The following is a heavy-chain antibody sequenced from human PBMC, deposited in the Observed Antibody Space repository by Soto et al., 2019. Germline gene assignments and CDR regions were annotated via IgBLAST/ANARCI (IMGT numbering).Heavy chain of an antibody. CDR2: IYYSGST. D-gene: IGHD3-10*01. CDR3: ARQSRVKAFDI. Sequence: PSETLSLTCTVSGGSISSSSYYWGWIRQPPGKGLEWIGSIYYSGSTYYNPSLKSRVTISVDTSKNQFSLKLSSVTAADTAVYYCARQSRVKAFDIWGQGTMVTVSS. J-gene: IGHJ3*02. CDR1: GGSISSSSYY. V-gene: IGHV4-39*01.